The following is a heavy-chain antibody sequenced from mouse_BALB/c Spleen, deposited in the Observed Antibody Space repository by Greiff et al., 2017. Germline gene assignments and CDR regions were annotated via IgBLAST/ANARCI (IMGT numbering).Heavy chain of an antibody. D-gene: IGHD1-1*01. J-gene: IGHJ4*01. CDR1: GYSITSYYA. CDR2: IRYSGST. CDR3: ERNPHYYGSSYDMDY. V-gene: IGHV3-2*02. Sequence: EVQLQQSGPGLVKPSQSLSLTCTVTGYSITSYYAWNWIRQFPGNQLGWMGYIRYSGSTSYNPSLKSQISITRDTSKNQCFLQLNSVTTEDTATYYCERNPHYYGSSYDMDYWGQGTSVTVSS.